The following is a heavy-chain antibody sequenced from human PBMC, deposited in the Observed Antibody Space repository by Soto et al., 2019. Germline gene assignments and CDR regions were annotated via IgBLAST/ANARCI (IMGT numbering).Heavy chain of an antibody. J-gene: IGHJ6*02. CDR1: GGTFSSYA. Sequence: QVQLVQSGAEVKKPGSSVKVSCKASGGTFSSYAISWVRQAPGQGLEWMGGIIPIFGTANYAQKFQGRVTITADKSTSTAYMELSSLRSEDTAVYYCAAGAYSSSSRGFYYYGMDVWGQGTTVTVSS. CDR3: AAGAYSSSSRGFYYYGMDV. V-gene: IGHV1-69*06. D-gene: IGHD6-6*01. CDR2: IIPIFGTA.